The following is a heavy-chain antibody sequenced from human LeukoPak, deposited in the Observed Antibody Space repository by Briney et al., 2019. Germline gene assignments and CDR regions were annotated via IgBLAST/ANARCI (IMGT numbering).Heavy chain of an antibody. CDR2: VSSSGTTT. J-gene: IGHJ6*03. CDR1: GFTFSSYS. CDR3: AKVDRGDYSSSPVPYYNYYMNV. V-gene: IGHV3-48*04. Sequence: GGSLRLSCAASGFTFSSYSMNWVRQAPGKGLEWLSYVSSSGTTTYYADSVRGRFTISRDNAKNLLYLHMNSLRVEDTAVYYCAKVDRGDYSSSPVPYYNYYMNVWGKGTTVTVSS. D-gene: IGHD6-13*01.